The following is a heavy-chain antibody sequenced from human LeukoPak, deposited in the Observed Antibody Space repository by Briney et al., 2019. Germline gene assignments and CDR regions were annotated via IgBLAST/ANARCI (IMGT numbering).Heavy chain of an antibody. D-gene: IGHD3-22*01. Sequence: GALRLSCAASGFTFSSYAMHWVRQAPGKGLEWVAVISYDGSNKYYADSVKGRFTISRDNSKNTLYLQMNSLRAEDTAVYYCARDIAPSDYYDSSGYHSPPDYRGQGTLVTVSS. CDR1: GFTFSSYA. CDR2: ISYDGSNK. J-gene: IGHJ4*02. CDR3: ARDIAPSDYYDSSGYHSPPDY. V-gene: IGHV3-30-3*01.